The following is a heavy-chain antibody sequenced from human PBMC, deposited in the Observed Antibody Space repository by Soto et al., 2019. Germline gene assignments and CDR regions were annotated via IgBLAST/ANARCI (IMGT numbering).Heavy chain of an antibody. Sequence: ASVKVSCKASGYTFTSYGISWVRQAPGQGLEWMGWISAYNGNTNYAQKLQGRVTMTTDTSTSTAYMELRSLRSDDTAVYYCAGDLPITVIRGVFIFGDYWGQGTLVTVSS. J-gene: IGHJ4*02. CDR2: ISAYNGNT. V-gene: IGHV1-18*01. CDR1: GYTFTSYG. CDR3: AGDLPITVIRGVFIFGDY. D-gene: IGHD3-10*01.